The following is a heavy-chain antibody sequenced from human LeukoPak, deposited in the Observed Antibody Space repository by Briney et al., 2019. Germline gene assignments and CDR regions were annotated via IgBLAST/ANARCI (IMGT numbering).Heavy chain of an antibody. J-gene: IGHJ4*02. Sequence: PGGSLRLSCAASGFTFDGYAMHWARPAPGKGLEWVSGLSWNSGSIGYADSVKGRFTISRDNAENSLYLQMNSLRAEDTALYSCAKEPLTTGQDYDFWSGYYNPPYYFDYWGQGTLVTVSS. D-gene: IGHD3-3*01. V-gene: IGHV3-9*01. CDR2: LSWNSGSI. CDR3: AKEPLTTGQDYDFWSGYYNPPYYFDY. CDR1: GFTFDGYA.